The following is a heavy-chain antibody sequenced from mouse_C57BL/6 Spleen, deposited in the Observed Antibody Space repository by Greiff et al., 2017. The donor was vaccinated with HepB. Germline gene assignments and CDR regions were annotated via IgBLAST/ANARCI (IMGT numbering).Heavy chain of an antibody. CDR3: ARYGFTVVGDY. J-gene: IGHJ2*01. V-gene: IGHV1-54*01. CDR2: INPGSGGT. D-gene: IGHD1-1*01. Sequence: QVQLKESGAELVRPGTSVKVSCKASGYAFTNYLIEWVKQRPGQGLEWIGVINPGSGGTNYNEKFKGKATLTADKSSSTAYMQLSSLTSEDSAVYFCARYGFTVVGDYWGQGTTLTVSS. CDR1: GYAFTNYL.